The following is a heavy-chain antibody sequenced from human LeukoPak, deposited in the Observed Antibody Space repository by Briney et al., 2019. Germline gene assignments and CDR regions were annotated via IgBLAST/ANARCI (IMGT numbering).Heavy chain of an antibody. CDR1: GFTFSSYA. V-gene: IGHV3-23*01. CDR2: ISGSGGST. CDR3: AKSMVRGVIITGGN. Sequence: PGGSLRLSCAASGFTFSSYAMSWVRQAPGKGLEWVSAISGSGGSTYYADSVKGRFTISRDNSKNTLYLQMNSLRAEDTAVYYCAKSMVRGVIITGGNWGQGTLVTVSS. D-gene: IGHD3-10*01. J-gene: IGHJ4*02.